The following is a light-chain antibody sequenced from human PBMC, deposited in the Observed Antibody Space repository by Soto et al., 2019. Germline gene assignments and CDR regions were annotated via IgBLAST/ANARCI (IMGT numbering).Light chain of an antibody. CDR3: QFFDSLSGAVV. CDR1: TSN. CDR2: DNT. J-gene: IGLJ3*02. V-gene: IGLV1-40*01. Sequence: QSVLTQTPSVSGAPGQTVTNSCTGTTSNVHWYQQLPGTAPKLLIFDNTNLPSGVPDRFSGSKSDTSASLAITGLQAEDEADYYCQFFDSLSGAVVFCGGTKLTVL.